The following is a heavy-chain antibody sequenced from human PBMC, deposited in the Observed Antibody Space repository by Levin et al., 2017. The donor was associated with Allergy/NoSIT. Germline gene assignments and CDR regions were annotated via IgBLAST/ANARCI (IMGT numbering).Heavy chain of an antibody. V-gene: IGHV3-23*01. CDR3: AGTHYYDTSAPHLVAFDY. CDR2: ISGSGDST. Sequence: GESLKISCAASGSTFSNYAMSWVRQAPGKGLEWVSGISGSGDSTSYADSVKVRFTISRDNAKNSLFLQMNSLRAEDTAVYYCAGTHYYDTSAPHLVAFDYWGQGTLVTVSS. CDR1: GSTFSNYA. J-gene: IGHJ4*02. D-gene: IGHD3-22*01.